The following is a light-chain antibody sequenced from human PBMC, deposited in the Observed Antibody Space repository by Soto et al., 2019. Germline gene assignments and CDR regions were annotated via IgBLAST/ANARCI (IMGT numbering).Light chain of an antibody. CDR2: DTS. CDR1: TGAVTSGHY. J-gene: IGLJ2*01. Sequence: QAVVTQEPSLSVSPGGTVTLTCGSSTGAVTSGHYPYWFQQKPGQAPKTLIYDTSNKHSWTPARFSGSLLGGEAALTLSDAQPEDEADYYCLLSFIGAVVFGGGTKQTVL. V-gene: IGLV7-46*01. CDR3: LLSFIGAVV.